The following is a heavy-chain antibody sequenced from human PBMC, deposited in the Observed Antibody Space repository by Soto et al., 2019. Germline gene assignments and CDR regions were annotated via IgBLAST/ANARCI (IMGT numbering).Heavy chain of an antibody. CDR1: GGTFSSYA. V-gene: IGHV1-69*13. D-gene: IGHD5-18*01. J-gene: IGHJ4*02. CDR2: IIPIFGTA. CDR3: ARDPGGYSYGTDDY. Sequence: ASVKVSCKASGGTFSSYAISWVRQAPGQGLEWMGGIIPIFGTANYAQKCQGRVTITADESTSTAYMELSSLRSEDTAVYYCARDPGGYSYGTDDYWGQGXLVTVYS.